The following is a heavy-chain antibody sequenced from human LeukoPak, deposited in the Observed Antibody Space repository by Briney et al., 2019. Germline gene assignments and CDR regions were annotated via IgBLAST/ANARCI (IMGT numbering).Heavy chain of an antibody. V-gene: IGHV4-61*01. CDR2: IFYTGST. D-gene: IGHD3-10*01. J-gene: IGHJ3*02. Sequence: ETLSLTCTVSGGSVSSGNYFWTWIRQPPGKGLEWLGYIFYTGSTNYNPSLKSRVTISLDTTKNQFSLKLSSVTAADTAVYYCARSDYHNSGSHTVFDAFDIWGQGTRVTVSS. CDR3: ARSDYHNSGSHTVFDAFDI. CDR1: GGSVSSGNYF.